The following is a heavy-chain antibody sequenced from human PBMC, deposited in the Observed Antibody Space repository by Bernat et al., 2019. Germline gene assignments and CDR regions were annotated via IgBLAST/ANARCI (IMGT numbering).Heavy chain of an antibody. CDR3: ARTPWSGCLNNAFDI. Sequence: QVQLQESGPGLVKPSETLSLTCTVSGGSTSTYYWTWIRQPPGKGLEWIGQIYHSGSANYSPSLRSRVTISIDTSKNQFSLRLTSVTAADTAMYYCARTPWSGCLNNAFDIWGQGTMVTVSS. CDR1: GGSTSTYY. CDR2: IYHSGSA. J-gene: IGHJ3*02. V-gene: IGHV4-59*08. D-gene: IGHD3-3*01.